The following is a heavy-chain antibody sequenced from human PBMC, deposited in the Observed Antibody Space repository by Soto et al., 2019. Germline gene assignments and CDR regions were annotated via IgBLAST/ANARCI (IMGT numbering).Heavy chain of an antibody. CDR1: GGSISSYY. CDR3: ARGGDFDY. Sequence: SETLSLTCTVSGGSISSYYWSWIRQPPGKGLEWIGYIYYSGSTNYNPSLKSRVTISVDTSKNQFSLKLSSVTAADTAVYYCARGGDFDYWGQGTLVTVSS. CDR2: IYYSGST. D-gene: IGHD3-16*01. J-gene: IGHJ4*02. V-gene: IGHV4-59*01.